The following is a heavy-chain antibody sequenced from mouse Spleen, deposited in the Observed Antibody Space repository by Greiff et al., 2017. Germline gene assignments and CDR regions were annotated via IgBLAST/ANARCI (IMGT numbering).Heavy chain of an antibody. Sequence: QVQLQQPGAELVKPGASVKLSCKASGYTFTSYWMQWVKQRPGQGLEWIGEIDPSDSYTNYNQKFKGKATLTVDTSSSTAYMQLSSLTSEDSAVYYCASVTTMNGYWGQGTTLTVSS. CDR2: IDPSDSYT. CDR1: GYTFTSYW. CDR3: ASVTTMNGY. J-gene: IGHJ2*01. V-gene: IGHV1-50*01. D-gene: IGHD1-1*01.